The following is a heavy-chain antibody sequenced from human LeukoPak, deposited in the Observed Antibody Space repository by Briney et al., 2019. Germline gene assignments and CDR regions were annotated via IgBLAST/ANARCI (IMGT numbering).Heavy chain of an antibody. V-gene: IGHV1-46*01. J-gene: IGHJ6*02. Sequence: ASVKVSCKASGYTFTSYYMNWVRQAPGQELEWMGIINPSGGSTSYAQKFQGRVTMTRDTSTSTVYMELSSLRSEDTAVYYCARETVTSDYYYYGMDVWGQGTTVTVSS. CDR1: GYTFTSYY. CDR2: INPSGGST. CDR3: ARETVTSDYYYYGMDV. D-gene: IGHD4-17*01.